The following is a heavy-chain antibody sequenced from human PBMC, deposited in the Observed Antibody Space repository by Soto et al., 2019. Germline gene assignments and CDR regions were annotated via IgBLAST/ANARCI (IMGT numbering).Heavy chain of an antibody. CDR2: IWYDGSNK. V-gene: IGHV3-33*01. CDR1: GFTFSSYG. CDR3: ARVKGGYCSGGSCPNAEYFQH. D-gene: IGHD2-15*01. Sequence: GGSLRLSCAASGFTFSSYGMHWVRQAPGKGLEWVAVIWYDGSNKYYADSVKGRFTISRDNSKNTLYLQMNSLRAEDTAVYYCARVKGGYCSGGSCPNAEYFQHWGQGTLVTVSS. J-gene: IGHJ1*01.